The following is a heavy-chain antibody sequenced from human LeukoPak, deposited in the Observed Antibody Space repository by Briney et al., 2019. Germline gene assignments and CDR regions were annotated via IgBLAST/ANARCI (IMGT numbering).Heavy chain of an antibody. CDR1: VYTFTNYY. Sequence: ASVKVSCKAYVYTFTNYYMHWVRQDPGQGLEWMGLINPSGGSTSYAEKFQGRVIMTRDMSTTTDYMELSSLRSEDTAVYYCARDNSIGGRGWWFDPWGQGTLVTVSS. J-gene: IGHJ5*02. CDR3: ARDNSIGGRGWWFDP. CDR2: INPSGGST. D-gene: IGHD4-23*01. V-gene: IGHV1-46*01.